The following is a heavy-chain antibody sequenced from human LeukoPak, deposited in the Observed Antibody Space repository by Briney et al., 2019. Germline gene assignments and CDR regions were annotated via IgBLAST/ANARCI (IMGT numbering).Heavy chain of an antibody. J-gene: IGHJ6*03. V-gene: IGHV3-43*01. D-gene: IGHD6-19*01. CDR3: GRYGLGYYYMDV. CDR1: GFTFDDYS. Sequence: PGGSLRLSCAASGFTFDDYSMHWVRQAPGKGLEWVSLISSDGGSTYYADSVKGRFTISRDNAKNSLYLQMNSLRAEDTAVYYCGRYGLGYYYMDVWGKGTTVTVSS. CDR2: ISSDGGST.